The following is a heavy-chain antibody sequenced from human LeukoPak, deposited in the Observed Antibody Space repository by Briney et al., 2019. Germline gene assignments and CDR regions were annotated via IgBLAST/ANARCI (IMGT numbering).Heavy chain of an antibody. Sequence: GGSLRLSCAASGFTFSDYYMSWIRQAPGKGLEWVSYISSSSSYTNYADSVKGRFTISRDNAKNSLYLQMNSLRAEDTAVYYCAKARVSGYSYGVFSYWGQGTLVTVSS. CDR3: AKARVSGYSYGVFSY. CDR2: ISSSSSYT. J-gene: IGHJ4*02. CDR1: GFTFSDYY. V-gene: IGHV3-11*05. D-gene: IGHD5-18*01.